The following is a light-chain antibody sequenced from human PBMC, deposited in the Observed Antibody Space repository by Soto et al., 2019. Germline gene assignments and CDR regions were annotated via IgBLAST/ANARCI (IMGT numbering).Light chain of an antibody. Sequence: EIVLTQSPGTLSLSPGERATLSCRASQSLSSNYLAWYQQRPGQAPRLLIYDASYRATGIPARFSGSGSGTDFTLTISSLEPEDFAVYYCQQRSSCPLTFGGGTKVDIK. CDR2: DAS. CDR3: QQRSSCPLT. J-gene: IGKJ4*01. V-gene: IGKV3-11*01. CDR1: QSLSSNY.